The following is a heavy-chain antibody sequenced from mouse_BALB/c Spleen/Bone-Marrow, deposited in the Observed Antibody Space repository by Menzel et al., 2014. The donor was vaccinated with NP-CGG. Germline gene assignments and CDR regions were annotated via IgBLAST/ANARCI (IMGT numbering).Heavy chain of an antibody. J-gene: IGHJ1*03. CDR1: GYSFTDYN. CDR2: IDPYNGDT. CDR3: TRYYRYYYWYFDV. Sequence: VQLKQSGPELVKPGASVKVSCKASGYSFTDYNMYCVKQSHGKSLEWIGYIDPYNGDTTYNQKFKGKATLTVDKSSSTAFIHLNSLTSEDSAVYYCTRYYRYYYWYFDVWGTGTTVTVSS. D-gene: IGHD2-14*01. V-gene: IGHV1S135*01.